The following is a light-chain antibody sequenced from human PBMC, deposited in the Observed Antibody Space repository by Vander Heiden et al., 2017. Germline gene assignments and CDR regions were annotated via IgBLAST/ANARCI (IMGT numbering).Light chain of an antibody. CDR1: QGISRY. J-gene: IGKJ4*01. V-gene: IGKV1-39*01. Sequence: DIQMTQTPPSLSASVGDRVTITCRASQGISRYLNWYQQKPGKAPKLLIYGASRLQSGVPSRFSGSGSGTDFTLTVSRLQPEDFAIYYCQQSYTGLTFGGGTKVEIK. CDR3: QQSYTGLT. CDR2: GAS.